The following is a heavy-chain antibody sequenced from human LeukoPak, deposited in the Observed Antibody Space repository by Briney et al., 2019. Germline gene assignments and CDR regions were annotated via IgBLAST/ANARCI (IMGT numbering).Heavy chain of an antibody. J-gene: IGHJ4*02. CDR1: GGSISSYY. Sequence: PSETLSLTCTVSGGSISSYYWSWIRQPPGKGLEWIGYIYYSGSTNYNPSLKSRVTISVDTSKNQFSLKLSSVTAADTAVYYCATAGKYGSGSYRDWGQGTLVTVSS. V-gene: IGHV4-59*01. CDR3: ATAGKYGSGSYRD. D-gene: IGHD3-10*01. CDR2: IYYSGST.